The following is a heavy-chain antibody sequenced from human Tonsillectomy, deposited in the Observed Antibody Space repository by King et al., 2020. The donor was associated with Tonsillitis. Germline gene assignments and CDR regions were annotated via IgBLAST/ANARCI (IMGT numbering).Heavy chain of an antibody. CDR3: ARDAYCSSTSCYRHFDY. Sequence: VQLVESGGGLVQPGGSLRLSCEASGFTFRSYSMNWVRQAPGKGLEWVSYISGSSSTIYYADSVKGRFTISRDNAKNSLYLQMDSLRAEDTAVYYCARDAYCSSTSCYRHFDYWGQGTLVTVSS. CDR1: GFTFRSYS. V-gene: IGHV3-48*01. D-gene: IGHD2-2*01. J-gene: IGHJ4*02. CDR2: ISGSSSTI.